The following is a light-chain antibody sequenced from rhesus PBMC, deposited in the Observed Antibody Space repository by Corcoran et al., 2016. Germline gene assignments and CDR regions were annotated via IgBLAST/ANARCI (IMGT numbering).Light chain of an antibody. CDR3: MQALEFPWT. J-gene: IGKJ1*01. CDR1: QSLLDSEDGNTY. Sequence: DIVMTQTPLSLPVTLGEPASISCRSSQSLLDSEDGNTYLEWYLQKPGQSPQLLIYEVSNRASGVPERFRGSGSDTDFTLKFSRVGAEDVGVYYCMQALEFPWTFGQGTKVEIK. CDR2: EVS. V-gene: IGKV2-104*01.